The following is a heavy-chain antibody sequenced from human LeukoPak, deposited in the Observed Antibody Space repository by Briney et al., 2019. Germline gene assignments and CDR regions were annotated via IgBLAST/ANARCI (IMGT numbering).Heavy chain of an antibody. V-gene: IGHV2-5*02. Sequence: SGPTLVKPTQTLTLTCTFSGFSLSTSGVGVGWIRQPPGKALEWLAFIYWDDDKRYSQSLESRLTITKDTFKNQVVLTMTNMDPVDTATYYCAHSEDYYGSVDAFDIWGQGTMVTVSS. J-gene: IGHJ3*02. D-gene: IGHD3-10*01. CDR3: AHSEDYYGSVDAFDI. CDR2: IYWDDDK. CDR1: GFSLSTSGVG.